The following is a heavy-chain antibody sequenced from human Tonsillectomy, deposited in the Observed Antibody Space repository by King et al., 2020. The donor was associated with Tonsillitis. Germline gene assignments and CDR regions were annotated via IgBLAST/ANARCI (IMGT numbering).Heavy chain of an antibody. Sequence: QLVQSGAEVKKPGSPVKVSCKASGATFSNFAFSWVRQAPGQGLEWMGGIIPISGTPNYAQKFQDRVTIAADESTSTVYMELSSLRSEDTAVYYCAGDVALTGYYDECDYWGQGTLVTVSA. J-gene: IGHJ4*02. D-gene: IGHD3-9*01. CDR3: AGDVALTGYYDECDY. CDR1: GATFSNFA. CDR2: IIPISGTP. V-gene: IGHV1-69*01.